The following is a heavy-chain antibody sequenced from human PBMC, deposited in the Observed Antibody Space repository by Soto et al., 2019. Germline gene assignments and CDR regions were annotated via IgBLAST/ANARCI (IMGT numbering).Heavy chain of an antibody. CDR2: IYPGDSDT. CDR1: GYSFTSYL. CDR3: ASGFDCSGGSCYSALPFDY. J-gene: IGHJ4*02. D-gene: IGHD2-15*01. V-gene: IGHV5-51*01. Sequence: GESVNISCKGSGYSFTSYLMGWVRQMPGKGLEWMGIIYPGDSDTRYSPSFQGQVTISADKSISTAYLQWSSLKASDTAMYYCASGFDCSGGSCYSALPFDYWGQGTLVTVSS.